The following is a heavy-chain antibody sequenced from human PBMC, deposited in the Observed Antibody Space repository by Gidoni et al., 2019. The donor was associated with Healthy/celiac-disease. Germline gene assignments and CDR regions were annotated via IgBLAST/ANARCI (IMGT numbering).Heavy chain of an antibody. CDR2: IIPIFGTA. CDR3: ANAYCGGDCPPLWYYYYGMDV. J-gene: IGHJ6*02. V-gene: IGHV1-69*06. Sequence: QVQLVQSGAEVKKPGSSVKVSCKASGGTFSSYAISWVRQAPGQGLEWMGGIIPIFGTANYAQKFQGRVTITADKSTSTAYMELSSLRSEDTAVYYCANAYCGGDCPPLWYYYYGMDVWGQGTTVTVSS. CDR1: GGTFSSYA. D-gene: IGHD2-21*02.